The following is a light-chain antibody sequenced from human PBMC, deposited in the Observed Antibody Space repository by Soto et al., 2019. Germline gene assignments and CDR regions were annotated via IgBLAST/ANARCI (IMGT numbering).Light chain of an antibody. Sequence: QSVLTQPPSVSAAPRQKVTISCSGSSSNVGNNYISWYQQLPGAAPKLLIYEDNKRPSGIPDRFSGSKSGTSATLRIAGLQTGDEADYYCGSWDTSLSAEVFGGGTKVTVL. V-gene: IGLV1-51*02. CDR1: SSNVGNNY. CDR3: GSWDTSLSAEV. J-gene: IGLJ3*02. CDR2: EDN.